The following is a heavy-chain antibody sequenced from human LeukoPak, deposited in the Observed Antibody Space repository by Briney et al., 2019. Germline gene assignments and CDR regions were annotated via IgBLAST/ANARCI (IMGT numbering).Heavy chain of an antibody. Sequence: GGSLRLSCAASGFTFGNSWVHWVRQAPGKGLVWVSLINADGSTTSYADSVKGRFTISRDNARNTLSLEMNSLTIEDTAVDYCIVVVEPPDSDGFDVWGQGTMITVSS. CDR1: GFTFGNSW. V-gene: IGHV3-74*01. J-gene: IGHJ3*01. D-gene: IGHD1-14*01. CDR2: INADGSTT. CDR3: IVVVEPPDSDGFDV.